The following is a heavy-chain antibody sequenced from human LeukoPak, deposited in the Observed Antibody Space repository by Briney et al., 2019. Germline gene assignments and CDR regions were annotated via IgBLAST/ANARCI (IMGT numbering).Heavy chain of an antibody. Sequence: GGSLRLSCAASGFTFSSYWMHWVRQAPGKGLEFVSAISRNGRNTYYANSVKGRFTISRDISKNTLYLQMGSLRPEDMAVYYCARVDSGSACASWGQGILVTVSS. D-gene: IGHD6-19*01. CDR3: ARVDSGSACAS. V-gene: IGHV3-64*01. J-gene: IGHJ1*01. CDR2: ISRNGRNT. CDR1: GFTFSSYW.